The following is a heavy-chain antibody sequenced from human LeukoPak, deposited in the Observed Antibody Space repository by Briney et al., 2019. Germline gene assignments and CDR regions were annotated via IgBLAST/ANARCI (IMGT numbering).Heavy chain of an antibody. CDR3: ARAVAYYYDSSGYYPDTNYFDY. Sequence: GGSLRLSCAASGFTFSDYYMSWIRQAPGKGLGGVSYISSSGSTIYYADSVKGRFTISRDNAKNSLYLQMNSLRAEDTAVYYCARAVAYYYDSSGYYPDTNYFDYWGQGTLVTVSS. J-gene: IGHJ4*02. V-gene: IGHV3-11*01. D-gene: IGHD3-22*01. CDR1: GFTFSDYY. CDR2: ISSSGSTI.